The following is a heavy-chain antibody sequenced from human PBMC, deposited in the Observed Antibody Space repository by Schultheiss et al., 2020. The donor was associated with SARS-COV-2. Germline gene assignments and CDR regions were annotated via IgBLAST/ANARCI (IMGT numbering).Heavy chain of an antibody. CDR2: IYWNDDK. V-gene: IGHV2-5*01. Sequence: TLSLTCTVSGGSISSYYWSWIRQPPGKALEWLALIYWNDDKRYSPSLKSRLTITKDTSKNQVVLTMTNMDPVDTATYYCAHSPSIAAAGTGYFDYWGQGTLVTVSS. J-gene: IGHJ4*02. CDR1: GGSISSYYW. D-gene: IGHD6-13*01. CDR3: AHSPSIAAAGTGYFDY.